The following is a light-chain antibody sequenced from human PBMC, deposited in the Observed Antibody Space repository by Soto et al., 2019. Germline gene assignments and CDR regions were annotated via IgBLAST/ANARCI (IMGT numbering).Light chain of an antibody. J-gene: IGLJ1*01. V-gene: IGLV2-14*01. Sequence: QSALTQPASVPGSPGQSITISCTGTSSDVGGYNYVSWYQQHPGKAPKLMIYEVSNRPSGLSNRFSGSKSGNTASLTISGLQAEDEADYYCSSYTSSSPDVFGTGTKVTVL. CDR3: SSYTSSSPDV. CDR1: SSDVGGYNY. CDR2: EVS.